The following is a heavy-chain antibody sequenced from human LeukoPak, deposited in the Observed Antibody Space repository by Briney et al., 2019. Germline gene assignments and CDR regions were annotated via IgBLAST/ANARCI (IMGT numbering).Heavy chain of an antibody. Sequence: GGSLRLSCAASGFAISSYAMSWVRQAPGKGLEWASAISGSGGITYYADSVKGRFTISRDNSKNTLYLQMNSLRAEDTAVYYCARTQYSSGWYNWFDPWGRGTLVTVSS. CDR3: ARTQYSSGWYNWFDP. CDR1: GFAISSYA. CDR2: ISGSGGIT. J-gene: IGHJ5*02. D-gene: IGHD6-19*01. V-gene: IGHV3-23*01.